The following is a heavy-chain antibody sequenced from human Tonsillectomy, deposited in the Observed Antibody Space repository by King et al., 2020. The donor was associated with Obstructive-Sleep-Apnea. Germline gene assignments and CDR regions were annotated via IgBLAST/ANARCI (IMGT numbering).Heavy chain of an antibody. D-gene: IGHD6-19*01. J-gene: IGHJ4*02. CDR1: GFTFDDYA. V-gene: IGHV3-43D*03. CDR3: AKDNGDSSGWQVDY. Sequence: VQLVESGGVVVQPGGSLRLSCAASGFTFDDYAMHWVRHAPGKGLEWVSLISWDGGSTYYADSVKGRFTISRDNSKNSLYLQMNSLRAEDTALYYCAKDNGDSSGWQVDYWGQGTLVTVSS. CDR2: ISWDGGST.